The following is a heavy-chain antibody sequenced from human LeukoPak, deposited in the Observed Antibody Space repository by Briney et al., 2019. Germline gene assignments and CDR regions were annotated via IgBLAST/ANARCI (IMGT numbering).Heavy chain of an antibody. Sequence: PSETLSLTCTVSGGSISSYYWSWIRQPPGKGLEWIGYIYYSGSTYYNPSLKSRVTISVDTSKNQFSLKLSSVTAADTAVYYCARAPYYYDSSGVCPVYFDYWGQGTLVTVSS. CDR3: ARAPYYYDSSGVCPVYFDY. D-gene: IGHD3-22*01. V-gene: IGHV4-30-4*01. J-gene: IGHJ4*02. CDR2: IYYSGST. CDR1: GGSISSYY.